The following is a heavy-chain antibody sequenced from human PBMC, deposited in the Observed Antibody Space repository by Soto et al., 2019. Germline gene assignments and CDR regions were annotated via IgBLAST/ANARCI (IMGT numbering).Heavy chain of an antibody. J-gene: IGHJ6*02. CDR3: ARDRVSCSSTSCYGLYYYYGMDV. Sequence: QVQLVQSGAEVKKPGASVKVSCKASGYTFTGYYMHWVRQAPGQGLEWMGWINPNSGGTNYAQKFQGRVTMTRDTSISTAYMELSSLRSDDTAVYYCARDRVSCSSTSCYGLYYYYGMDVWGQGTTVTVSS. V-gene: IGHV1-2*02. CDR2: INPNSGGT. D-gene: IGHD2-2*01. CDR1: GYTFTGYY.